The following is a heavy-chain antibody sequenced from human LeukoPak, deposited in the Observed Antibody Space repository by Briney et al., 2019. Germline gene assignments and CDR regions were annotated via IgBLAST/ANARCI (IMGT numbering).Heavy chain of an antibody. CDR1: GFTFRTYW. CDR3: VKDPRDTYGTNWFVS. J-gene: IGHJ5*01. D-gene: IGHD2-21*01. V-gene: IGHV3-23*01. Sequence: GGSLRLSCAASGFTFRTYWMSWVRQAPGKGLQWVSQISGTGGATWYAGFARDRFTISRDNSKKTLYLQMSGLRVEDTAMYYCVKDPRDTYGTNWFVSWGQGTLLIVSS. CDR2: ISGTGGAT.